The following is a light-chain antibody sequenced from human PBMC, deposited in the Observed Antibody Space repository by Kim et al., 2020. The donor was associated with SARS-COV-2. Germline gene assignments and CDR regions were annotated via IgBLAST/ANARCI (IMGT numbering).Light chain of an antibody. CDR1: QSISSR. Sequence: EIVVTQSPATLSVSPGERATLSCRTSQSISSRLAWYQQKPGLAPRLLMYNASTRATDIPARFSGSGSGTEFTLTISSLQSEDFAVYYCQHYNNWPRTFGQGTKVDIK. J-gene: IGKJ1*01. V-gene: IGKV3-15*01. CDR2: NAS. CDR3: QHYNNWPRT.